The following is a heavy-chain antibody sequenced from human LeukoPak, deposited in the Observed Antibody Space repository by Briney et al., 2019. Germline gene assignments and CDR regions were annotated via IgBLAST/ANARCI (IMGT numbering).Heavy chain of an antibody. Sequence: PGGSLRLSCAASGFTLSSYWMSWVRQAPGKGLEWVANIKYDGSEKDYVDSVKGRFTISRDNAKNPLYLQMNSLRAEDTAVYYCARDIAAPGLFFDYWGQGTLVTVSS. J-gene: IGHJ4*02. CDR2: IKYDGSEK. V-gene: IGHV3-7*01. CDR3: ARDIAAPGLFFDY. D-gene: IGHD6-13*01. CDR1: GFTLSSYW.